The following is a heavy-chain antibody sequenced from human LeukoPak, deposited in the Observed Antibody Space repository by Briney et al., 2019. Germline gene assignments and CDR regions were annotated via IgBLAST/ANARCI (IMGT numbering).Heavy chain of an antibody. D-gene: IGHD5-18*01. J-gene: IGHJ4*02. CDR2: FYYSGNT. Sequence: SETLSLTCTVSGDSISYYYWSWIRQPPGTGLEWIGKFYYSGNTNYNPSPKSRVTISVDTSKNQFSLKLSSVTAADTAVYYCARVRGYSYDSSDFDYWGQGTLVTVSS. CDR1: GDSISYYY. V-gene: IGHV4-59*01. CDR3: ARVRGYSYDSSDFDY.